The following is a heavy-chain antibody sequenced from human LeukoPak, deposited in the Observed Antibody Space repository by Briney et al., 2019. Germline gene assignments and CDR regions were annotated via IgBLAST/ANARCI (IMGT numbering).Heavy chain of an antibody. D-gene: IGHD3-3*01. V-gene: IGHV4-59*01. CDR3: ARVYYDFWSGHRTNYYMDV. CDR2: LYYSGST. Sequence: SETLSLTCTVSGGSISSYYWSWIRQPPGKGLEWIGYLYYSGSTNYNPSLKSRVTISVDTSKNQFSLKLSSVTAADTAVYYCARVYYDFWSGHRTNYYMDVWGKGTTVTVSS. J-gene: IGHJ6*03. CDR1: GGSISSYY.